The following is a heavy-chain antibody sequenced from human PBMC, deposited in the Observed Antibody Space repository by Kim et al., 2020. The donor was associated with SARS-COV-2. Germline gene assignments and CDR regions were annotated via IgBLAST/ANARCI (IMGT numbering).Heavy chain of an antibody. Sequence: GGSLRLSCAASGFTFSSYWMHWVRQAPGKGLVWVSRLNSDGSTTNYADSVKGRFTISRDNAKNTVYLQMNSLRAEDTAVYYCARADFWSGFVYYYYMDVWGKGTTVTVSS. J-gene: IGHJ6*03. CDR1: GFTFSSYW. CDR3: ARADFWSGFVYYYYMDV. CDR2: LNSDGSTT. D-gene: IGHD3-3*01. V-gene: IGHV3-74*01.